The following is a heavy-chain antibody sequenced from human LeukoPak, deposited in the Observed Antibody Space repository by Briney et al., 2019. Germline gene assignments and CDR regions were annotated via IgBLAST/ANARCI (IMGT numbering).Heavy chain of an antibody. CDR3: VRDRAPWGGALGGAKGMDV. J-gene: IGHJ6*04. CDR1: GFTSSNYA. Sequence: RSGGSLRLSCAASGFTSSNYAFHWVRQPPGKGLEWAAVISYEGSVTYYADSVKGRFTISRDNSKNTLDLQMNSLRVEDTAVYYCVRDRAPWGGALGGAKGMDVWGEGTTVTVSS. V-gene: IGHV3-30*04. D-gene: IGHD3-10*01. CDR2: ISYEGSVT.